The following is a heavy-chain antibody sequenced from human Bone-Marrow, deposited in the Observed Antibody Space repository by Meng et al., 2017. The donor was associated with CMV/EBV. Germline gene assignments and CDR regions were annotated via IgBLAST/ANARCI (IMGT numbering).Heavy chain of an antibody. J-gene: IGHJ4*02. CDR1: GYTFTSYG. V-gene: IGHV1-18*01. CDR2: ISPYNDNT. CDR3: ARDSRVGVVVPAAIGTRDY. D-gene: IGHD2-2*01. Sequence: ASVKVSCKASGYTFTSYGISWVRQAPGHGLEWMAWISPYNDNTNYAQRLQGRVTMTTDTSTSTAYMELRSLRSDDTAVYYCARDSRVGVVVPAAIGTRDYWGQGTLVTVSS.